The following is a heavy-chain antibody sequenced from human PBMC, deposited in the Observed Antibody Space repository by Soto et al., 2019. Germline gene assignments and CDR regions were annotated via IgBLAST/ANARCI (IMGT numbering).Heavy chain of an antibody. D-gene: IGHD2-15*01. CDR1: GYTFTSYA. CDR2: INAGNGNT. V-gene: IGHV1-3*01. J-gene: IGHJ4*02. CDR3: ARDRGYWAQGDN. Sequence: ASVKVSCKASGYTFTSYAMHWVRQAPGQRLEWMGWINAGNGNTNYAQKLQGRVTMTTDTSTSTAYMELRSLRSDDTAVYYCARDRGYWAQGDNWGQGTLVTVS.